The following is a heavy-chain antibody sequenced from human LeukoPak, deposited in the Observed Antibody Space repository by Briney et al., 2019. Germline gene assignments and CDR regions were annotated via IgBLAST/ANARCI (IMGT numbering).Heavy chain of an antibody. CDR2: INPNSGGT. D-gene: IGHD3-22*01. Sequence: ASVKVSYKASGYTFTGYYMHWVRQAPGQGLEWMGWINPNSGGTNYAQKFQGRVTMTRDTSISTAYMELSRLRSDDTAVYYCARGANVIVVAYSVWGQGTLVTVSS. CDR3: ARGANVIVVAYSV. J-gene: IGHJ4*02. CDR1: GYTFTGYY. V-gene: IGHV1-2*02.